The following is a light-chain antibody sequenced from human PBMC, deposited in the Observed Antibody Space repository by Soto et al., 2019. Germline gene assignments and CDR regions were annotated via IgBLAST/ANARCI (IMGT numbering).Light chain of an antibody. Sequence: QSVLTQPASVSGSPGQSITISCTGISADVSTSNFVSWYQHHPGKGPRLILYDFTHRPSGISDRFSGSKSGDTASLTISGLWAEDEADYYCASYRSGPLDVFGAGTKVTVL. CDR2: DFT. CDR1: SADVSTSNF. CDR3: ASYRSGPLDV. J-gene: IGLJ1*01. V-gene: IGLV2-14*03.